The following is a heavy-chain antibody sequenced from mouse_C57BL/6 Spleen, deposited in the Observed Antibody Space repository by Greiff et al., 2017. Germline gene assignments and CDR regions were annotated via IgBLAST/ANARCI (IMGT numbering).Heavy chain of an antibody. CDR2: ISDGGSYT. Sequence: EVQLVESGGGLVKPGGSLKLSCAASGFTFSSYAMSWVRQTPEKRLEWVATISDGGSYTYYPDNVKGRVTISRDNAKNNLYLQMSHLKSEDTAMYYCARNWFAYWGQGTLVTVSA. CDR1: GFTFSSYA. J-gene: IGHJ3*01. V-gene: IGHV5-4*01. CDR3: ARNWFAY.